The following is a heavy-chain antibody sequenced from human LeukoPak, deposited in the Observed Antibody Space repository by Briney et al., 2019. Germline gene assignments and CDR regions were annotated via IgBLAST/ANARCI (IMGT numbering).Heavy chain of an antibody. CDR3: AREEDYGDYLNKLFDY. Sequence: GGSLRLSCAASGFTFSSYWMHWVRQAPGKGLVWVSRINSDGSSTSYADSVKGRFTISRDNAKNTLYLQMNSLRAEDTAVYYCAREEDYGDYLNKLFDYWGQGTLVTVSS. CDR2: INSDGSST. J-gene: IGHJ4*02. V-gene: IGHV3-74*01. D-gene: IGHD4-17*01. CDR1: GFTFSSYW.